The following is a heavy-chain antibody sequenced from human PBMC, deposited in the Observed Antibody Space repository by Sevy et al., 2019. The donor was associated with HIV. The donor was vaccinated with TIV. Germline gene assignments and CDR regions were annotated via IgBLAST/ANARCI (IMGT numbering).Heavy chain of an antibody. CDR2: ISSSGSTI. Sequence: GGSLRLSCAASGFTFSDYYMSWIRQAPGKGLEWVSYISSSGSTIYYADSVKGRFTISRENAKNSLYLQMNSLRAEDTAVYYCARDVTYSSSSAGYFDLWGRDTLVTVSS. J-gene: IGHJ2*01. V-gene: IGHV3-11*01. CDR3: ARDVTYSSSSAGYFDL. D-gene: IGHD6-6*01. CDR1: GFTFSDYY.